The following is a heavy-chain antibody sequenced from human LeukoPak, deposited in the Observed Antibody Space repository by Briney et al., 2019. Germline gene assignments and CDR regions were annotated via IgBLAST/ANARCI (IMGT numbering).Heavy chain of an antibody. D-gene: IGHD3-9*01. CDR1: GGSISSYY. Sequence: SETLSLTCTVSGGSISSYYWSWIRQPPGKGLEWIGYIYYSGSTNYNPSPKSRVTISVDTSKNQFSLKLSSVTAADTAVYYCARHGYDILTGLIWGQGTMVTVSS. CDR3: ARHGYDILTGLI. J-gene: IGHJ3*02. V-gene: IGHV4-59*08. CDR2: IYYSGST.